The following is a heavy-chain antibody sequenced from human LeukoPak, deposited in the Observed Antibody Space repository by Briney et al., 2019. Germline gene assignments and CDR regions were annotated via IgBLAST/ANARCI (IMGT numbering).Heavy chain of an antibody. Sequence: GGSLRLSSAASGFTFSSYAMNWVRQAPGKGLKWVSGVSAGGGTTYYADSVKGRFTISRDNSKNTLYLQMSSLRAEDTAVYYCAKDRREDGSGSYFFDWGQGTLLTVSS. V-gene: IGHV3-23*01. D-gene: IGHD3-10*01. CDR3: AKDRREDGSGSYFFD. J-gene: IGHJ4*02. CDR1: GFTFSSYA. CDR2: VSAGGGTT.